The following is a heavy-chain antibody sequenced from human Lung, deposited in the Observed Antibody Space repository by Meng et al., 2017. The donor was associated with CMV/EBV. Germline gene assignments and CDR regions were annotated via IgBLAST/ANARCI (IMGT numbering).Heavy chain of an antibody. CDR3: ARGGPVAGKNWFDR. D-gene: IGHD6-19*01. Sequence: ESLKISCVASGLTFSSHPMTWVRQAPGKGLEWVSSISGSGGSTYSADSVQGRFTISRDNSKNTLYLQMSALRDEDTALYYCARGGPVAGKNWFDRWGQGTXVTVSS. V-gene: IGHV3-23*01. J-gene: IGHJ5*02. CDR2: ISGSGGST. CDR1: GLTFSSHP.